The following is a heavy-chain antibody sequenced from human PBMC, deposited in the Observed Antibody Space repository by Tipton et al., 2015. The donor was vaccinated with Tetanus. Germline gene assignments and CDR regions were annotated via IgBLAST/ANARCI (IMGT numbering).Heavy chain of an antibody. CDR1: GGSSRSGDYC. D-gene: IGHD3-10*01. CDR2: ICFSGSA. J-gene: IGHJ2*01. V-gene: IGHV4-31*03. Sequence: TLSLTCTVSGGSSRSGDYCWSWVRQLPGKGLEWIGYICFSGSAYYHPSLESRVSISQYTSENQFSPKLSSLTAADTAVYYCARAPPFGGSYWYFDLWGRGTLVTVSS. CDR3: ARAPPFGGSYWYFDL.